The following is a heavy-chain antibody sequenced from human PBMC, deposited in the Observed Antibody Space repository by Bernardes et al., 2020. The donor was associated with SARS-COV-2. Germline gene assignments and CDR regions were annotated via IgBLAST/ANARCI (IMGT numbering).Heavy chain of an antibody. CDR1: GFSLSTNGVG. J-gene: IGHJ4*02. D-gene: IGHD3-22*01. Sequence: SGPTLVKPTQTLTLTCTFSGFSLSTNGVGVGWIRQPPGKALEWLALIYWDDDKRYSPSLKSRLTITRDTSKNQVVLTMTTMDPVDTATYYCAHCDYYTSSAYFHFDYWGQGTLVTVSS. V-gene: IGHV2-5*02. CDR2: IYWDDDK. CDR3: AHCDYYTSSAYFHFDY.